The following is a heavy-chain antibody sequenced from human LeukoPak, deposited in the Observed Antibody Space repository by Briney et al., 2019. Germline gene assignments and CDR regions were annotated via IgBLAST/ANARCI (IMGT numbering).Heavy chain of an antibody. Sequence: PGRSLRLSCAASGFTFDDYAMPWVRQAPGKGLEWVSGISWNSGSIGYADSVKGRFTISRDNAKNSLYLQMNSLRAEDTALYYCAKDYYDSSGYPEYFQHRGQGTLVTVSS. CDR1: GFTFDDYA. CDR2: ISWNSGSI. D-gene: IGHD3-22*01. J-gene: IGHJ1*01. CDR3: AKDYYDSSGYPEYFQH. V-gene: IGHV3-9*01.